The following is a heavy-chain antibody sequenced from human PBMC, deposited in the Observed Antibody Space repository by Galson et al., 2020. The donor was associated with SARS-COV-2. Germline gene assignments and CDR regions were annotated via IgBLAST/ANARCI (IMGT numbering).Heavy chain of an antibody. J-gene: IGHJ4*02. D-gene: IGHD6-19*01. Sequence: ASVKVSCKASGYTFTSYYMHWVRQAPGQGLEWMGIINPSGGSTSYAQKFQGRVTMTRDTSTSTVYMELSSLRSEDTAVYYCARDKGDRWLVPVLDYWGQGTLVTVSS. CDR2: INPSGGST. V-gene: IGHV1-46*01. CDR3: ARDKGDRWLVPVLDY. CDR1: GYTFTSYY.